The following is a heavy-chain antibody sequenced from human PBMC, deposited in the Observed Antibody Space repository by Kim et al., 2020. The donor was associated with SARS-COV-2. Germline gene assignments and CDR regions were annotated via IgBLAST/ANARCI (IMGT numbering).Heavy chain of an antibody. J-gene: IGHJ4*02. CDR2: YAT. Sequence: YATAYAASVKGRFTISRDDSKNTAYLQMNSLKTEDTAVYYCTRHLTSIDYWGQGTLVTVSS. V-gene: IGHV3-73*01. CDR3: TRHLTSIDY.